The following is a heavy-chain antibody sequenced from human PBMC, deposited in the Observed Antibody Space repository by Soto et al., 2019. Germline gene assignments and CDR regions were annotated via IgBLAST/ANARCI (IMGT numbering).Heavy chain of an antibody. Sequence: EVQLVESGGVVVQPGGSLRLSCAASGFTFDDYAMHWVRQAPGKGLEWVSLISWDGGSTYYADSVKGRFTISRDNSKNSLYLQMNSLRAEDTALYYCEKNRGVATLGYFDYWGQGTLVTVSS. CDR3: EKNRGVATLGYFDY. V-gene: IGHV3-43D*04. CDR2: ISWDGGST. D-gene: IGHD3-10*01. CDR1: GFTFDDYA. J-gene: IGHJ4*02.